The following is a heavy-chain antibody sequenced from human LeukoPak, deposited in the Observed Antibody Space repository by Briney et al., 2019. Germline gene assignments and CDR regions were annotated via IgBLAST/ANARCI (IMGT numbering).Heavy chain of an antibody. CDR3: ASTYCSGGSCFGY. CDR1: GYTFTSYY. J-gene: IGHJ4*02. V-gene: IGHV1-18*04. Sequence: ASVKVSCKASGYTFTSYYMHWVRQAPGQGLEWMGWISAYNGNTNYAQKLQGRVTMTTDTSTSTAYMELRSLRSDDTAVYYCASTYCSGGSCFGYWGQGTLVTVSS. D-gene: IGHD2-15*01. CDR2: ISAYNGNT.